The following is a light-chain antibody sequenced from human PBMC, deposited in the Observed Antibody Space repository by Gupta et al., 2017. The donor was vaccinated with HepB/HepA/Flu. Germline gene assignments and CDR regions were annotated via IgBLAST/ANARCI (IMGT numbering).Light chain of an antibody. CDR1: GSNIGSNF. CDR3: AAWDVSLRLL. J-gene: IGLJ2*01. CDR2: RDN. V-gene: IGLV1-47*01. Sequence: HSVLTQPPSASGTPGQRVTISCSGGGSNIGSNFVYWYQQLPGTAPKLLISRDNQRPSGVPDRFSGSKSGTSASLAISGLRSEDEADYYCAAWDVSLRLLFGGGTKLTVL.